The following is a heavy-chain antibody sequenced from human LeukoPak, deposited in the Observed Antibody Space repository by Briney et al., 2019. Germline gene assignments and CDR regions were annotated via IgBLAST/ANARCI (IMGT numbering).Heavy chain of an antibody. CDR1: GFTFSSYS. CDR3: ARHGENGSGSSWFEEYFQH. CDR2: ISSSSSTM. Sequence: PGGSLRLSCAASGFTFSSYSMNWVRQAPGKGLEWVSYISSSSSTMYYADSVKGRFTISRDNAKNSLYLQMNSLRAEDTAVYYCARHGENGSGSSWFEEYFQHWGQGTLVTVSS. J-gene: IGHJ1*01. V-gene: IGHV3-48*04. D-gene: IGHD3-10*01.